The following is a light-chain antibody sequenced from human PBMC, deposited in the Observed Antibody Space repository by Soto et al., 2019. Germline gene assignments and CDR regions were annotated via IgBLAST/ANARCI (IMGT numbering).Light chain of an antibody. Sequence: DIQMTQSPSSLSASVGDRVTITCRASQSISSYLNWYQQKPGKAPKLLIYAASSLQSGVPSRFSGSGSGTDFTLTISRLQAEDVATYYYQQSYSTPLTFGRGTKVEIK. CDR1: QSISSY. CDR3: QQSYSTPLT. V-gene: IGKV1-39*01. J-gene: IGKJ3*01. CDR2: AAS.